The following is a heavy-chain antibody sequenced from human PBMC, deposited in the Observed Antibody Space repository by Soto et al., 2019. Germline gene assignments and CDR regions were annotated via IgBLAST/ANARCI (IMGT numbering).Heavy chain of an antibody. CDR3: ARDAGGGTYYFDY. Sequence: QVPLVESGGGVVQPGRSLRLSCAASGFTFSSYAMHWVRQAPGKGLEWVAVISYDGSNKYYADSVKGRFTISRDNSKNTLYLQMNSLRAEDTAVYYCARDAGGGTYYFDYWGQGTLVTVSS. CDR2: ISYDGSNK. J-gene: IGHJ4*02. CDR1: GFTFSSYA. V-gene: IGHV3-30-3*01. D-gene: IGHD1-26*01.